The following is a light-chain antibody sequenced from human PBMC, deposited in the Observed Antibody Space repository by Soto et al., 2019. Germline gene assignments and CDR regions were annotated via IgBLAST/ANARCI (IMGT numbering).Light chain of an antibody. CDR1: SSDDGAYND. V-gene: IGLV2-8*01. CDR3: TSHAGTINFPYI. J-gene: IGLJ1*01. CDR2: EVN. Sequence: QSALTQPPSASGSPGQSVTISCTGTSSDDGAYNDVSWYQHHPGKAPKLMVYEVNKRPSGVPDRFSGSKSGNTASLTVSGLQAEDEADYYCTSHAGTINFPYIYGTGTKVTVL.